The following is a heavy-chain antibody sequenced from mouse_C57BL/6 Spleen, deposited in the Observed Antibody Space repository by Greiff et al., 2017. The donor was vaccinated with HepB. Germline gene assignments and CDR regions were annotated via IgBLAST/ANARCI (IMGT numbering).Heavy chain of an antibody. V-gene: IGHV2-9-1*01. CDR2: IWTGGGT. J-gene: IGHJ1*03. Sequence: VKLVESGPGLVAPSQSLSITCTVSGFSLTSYAISWVRQPPGKGLEWLGVIWTGGGTNYNSALKSRLSISKDNSKSQVFLKMNSLQTDDTARYYCARQTLYYSKGDWYFDVWGTGTTVTVSS. CDR3: ARQTLYYSKGDWYFDV. CDR1: GFSLTSYA. D-gene: IGHD2-5*01.